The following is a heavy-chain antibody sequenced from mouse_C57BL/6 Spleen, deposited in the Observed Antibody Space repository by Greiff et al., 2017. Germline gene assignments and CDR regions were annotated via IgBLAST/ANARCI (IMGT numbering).Heavy chain of an antibody. CDR3: ARGGLREGFAY. Sequence: EVKLMESGGGLVKPGGSLKLSCAASGFTFSDYGMHWVRQAPEKGLEWVAYISSGSSTLYYADTVKGRVTIARDNAKNTLYLQMSSLRAEDTAMYYCARGGLREGFAYWGQGTLVTVSA. D-gene: IGHD2-4*01. CDR2: ISSGSSTL. J-gene: IGHJ3*01. V-gene: IGHV5-17*01. CDR1: GFTFSDYG.